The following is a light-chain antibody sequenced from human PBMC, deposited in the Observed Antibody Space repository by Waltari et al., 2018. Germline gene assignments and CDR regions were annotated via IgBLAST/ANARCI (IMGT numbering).Light chain of an antibody. Sequence: DIVLTQSPLSLVVPTGVPAPLTCRSSQILLLNNIHQSWYLYVQKPGQSPRLLFYLGSERASGVPDRFSADGTGTDFSLRISRVEAEDVGLYYCMQTLHSPYTFGQGTRLEI. CDR1: QILLLNNIHQS. V-gene: IGKV2-28*01. CDR3: MQTLHSPYT. J-gene: IGKJ2*01. CDR2: LGS.